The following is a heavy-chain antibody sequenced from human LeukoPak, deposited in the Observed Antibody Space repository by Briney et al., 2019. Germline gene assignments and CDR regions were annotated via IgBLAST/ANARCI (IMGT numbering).Heavy chain of an antibody. CDR2: IYSSGYT. D-gene: IGHD6-19*01. Sequence: SETLSLTCSVSGGSISSYYWSWIRQPSGKGLEWIGYIYSSGYTNYSPSLKSRVTMSVDTSKNQFSLQLSSVTAADTAVYYCARGQAVAGVWGQGTLVTVSS. CDR3: ARGQAVAGV. CDR1: GGSISSYY. V-gene: IGHV4-59*01. J-gene: IGHJ4*02.